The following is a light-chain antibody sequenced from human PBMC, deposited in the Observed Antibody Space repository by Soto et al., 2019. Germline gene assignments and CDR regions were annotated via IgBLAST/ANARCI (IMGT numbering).Light chain of an antibody. V-gene: IGLV2-14*01. Sequence: QSALTQPASVSGSPGQSITISCTGTSSDVGTYKYVSWYQQLPGKAPKLMIYEVSNRPSGVSNLFSGSKSGNTASLTISELQAEDEADYYCSSYTSRSTPVFGGGTKLTVL. CDR3: SSYTSRSTPV. J-gene: IGLJ2*01. CDR1: SSDVGTYKY. CDR2: EVS.